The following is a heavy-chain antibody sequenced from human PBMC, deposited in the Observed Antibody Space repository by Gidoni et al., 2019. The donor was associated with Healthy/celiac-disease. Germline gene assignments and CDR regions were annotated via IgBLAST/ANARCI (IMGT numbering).Heavy chain of an antibody. CDR2: TRNKANSYTT. Sequence: EVQLVESGGGLVQPGGSLRLSCAASGFTFSDHYMDWVRQAPGKGLEWVGRTRNKANSYTTEYAASVKGRFTISRDDSKNSLYLQMNSLKTEDTAVYYCARYYDFWSGYANWGQGTLVTVSS. V-gene: IGHV3-72*01. CDR1: GFTFSDHY. CDR3: ARYYDFWSGYAN. J-gene: IGHJ4*02. D-gene: IGHD3-3*01.